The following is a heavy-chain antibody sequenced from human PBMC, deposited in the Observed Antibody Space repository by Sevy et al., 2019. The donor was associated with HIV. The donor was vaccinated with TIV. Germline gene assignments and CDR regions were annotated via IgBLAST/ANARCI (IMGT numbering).Heavy chain of an antibody. Sequence: GGSLRLSCAASGFTFSGYWMTWVRPAPGKGLEWVANIKEDGSAEYYVDYVKGRLTNSRDNAKNPLFLQLNSLRVEDTAMYYCARDSPGYGAYDYLGQGTLVTVSS. CDR3: ARDSPGYGAYDY. CDR2: IKEDGSAE. CDR1: GFTFSGYW. V-gene: IGHV3-7*01. D-gene: IGHD5-18*01. J-gene: IGHJ4*02.